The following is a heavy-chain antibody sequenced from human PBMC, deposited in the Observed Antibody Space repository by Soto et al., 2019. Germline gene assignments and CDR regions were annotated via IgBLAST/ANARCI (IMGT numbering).Heavy chain of an antibody. CDR2: TYYSGST. CDR3: ARSYSSSVFDWFDP. CDR1: GCAVCSDV. Sequence: SDSMYITITSCGCAVCSDVGSWLRQHPGKGLEWIGYTYYSGSTNYDPSLKSRVTISVDPSKNQFSLKLSSVTAADTAVYYCARSYSSSVFDWFDPWGQGTLVTVS. V-gene: IGHV4-59*02. J-gene: IGHJ5*02. D-gene: IGHD6-6*01.